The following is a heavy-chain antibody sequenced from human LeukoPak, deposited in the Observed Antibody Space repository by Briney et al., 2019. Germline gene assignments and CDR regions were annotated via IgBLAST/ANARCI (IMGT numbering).Heavy chain of an antibody. CDR3: ARRTYDRLYYMDV. D-gene: IGHD3-3*01. Sequence: GGSLRLSCAASEFTFSSYAMHWVRQAPGKGLEWVTLISYDGSNKDYADSVNGRFTISRDNAKNSLYLQMNSLRAEDTAVYYCARRTYDRLYYMDVWGKGTTVTVSS. V-gene: IGHV3-30*04. CDR1: EFTFSSYA. CDR2: ISYDGSNK. J-gene: IGHJ6*03.